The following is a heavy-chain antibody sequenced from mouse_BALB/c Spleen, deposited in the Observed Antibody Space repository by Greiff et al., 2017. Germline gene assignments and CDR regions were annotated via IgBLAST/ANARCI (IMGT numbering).Heavy chain of an antibody. CDR3: ERQYDYDKDWYWDV. CDR1: GFTFSSYG. J-gene: IGHJ1*01. Sequence: EVQRVESGGDLVKPGGSLKLSCAASGFTFSSYGMSWVRQTPDKRLEWVATISSGGSYTYYTDSVKGRFTISRDNAKNTLYLQMSRLKSEDTAMYYCERQYDYDKDWYWDVWGAGTTVTVSS. V-gene: IGHV5-6*01. CDR2: ISSGGSYT. D-gene: IGHD2-4*01.